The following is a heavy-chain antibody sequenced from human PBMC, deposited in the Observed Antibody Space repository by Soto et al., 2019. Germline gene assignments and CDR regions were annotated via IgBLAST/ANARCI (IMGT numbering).Heavy chain of an antibody. D-gene: IGHD3-3*02. CDR3: ARDQPSIAYYFDS. V-gene: IGHV3-21*01. Sequence: PGGSLRLSCAASGFTFSCYSMNWVRQAPGKGLEWVSSITSSSTYIYYADSVEGRFTISRDNAKNSLYLQMNSLRAEDTAVYYCARDQPSIAYYFDSWGQGTLVTVSS. CDR2: ITSSSTYI. CDR1: GFTFSCYS. J-gene: IGHJ4*02.